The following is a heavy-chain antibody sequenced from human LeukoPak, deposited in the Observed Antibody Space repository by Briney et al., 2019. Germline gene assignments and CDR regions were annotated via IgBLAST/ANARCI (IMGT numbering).Heavy chain of an antibody. CDR3: ARVQRYFDWQEDY. V-gene: IGHV4-4*07. J-gene: IGHJ4*02. Sequence: SETLSLTCTVSGGSISNYYWSWIRQPAGKGLEWIGRINTSGNTNYNPSLKSRVTISVDTSKNQFSLKLSSVTAADTAVYYCARVQRYFDWQEDYWGQGTLVTVSS. CDR1: GGSISNYY. CDR2: INTSGNT. D-gene: IGHD3-9*01.